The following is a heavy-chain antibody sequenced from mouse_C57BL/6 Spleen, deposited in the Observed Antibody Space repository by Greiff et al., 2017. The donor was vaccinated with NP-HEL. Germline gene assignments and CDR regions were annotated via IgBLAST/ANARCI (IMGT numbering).Heavy chain of an antibody. CDR1: GYTFTNYW. CDR2: IYPGGGYT. D-gene: IGHD1-1*01. J-gene: IGHJ1*03. V-gene: IGHV1-63*01. CDR3: SRDYGSSYRYGDV. Sequence: QVQLKQSGAELVRPGPSVTMSCKASGYTFTNYWIGWAKQRPGHGLEWIGDIYPGGGYTNYNEKFKGKATLTADKSSRTAYMQFSSLTSEDSAIYYCSRDYGSSYRYGDVGGTGTTVTVAS.